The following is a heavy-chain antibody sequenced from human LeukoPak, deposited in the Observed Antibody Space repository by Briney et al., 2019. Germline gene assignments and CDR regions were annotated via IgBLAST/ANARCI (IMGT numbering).Heavy chain of an antibody. J-gene: IGHJ4*02. CDR3: ARDRPAYYDFWSGYPPFDY. CDR2: ISAYNGST. Sequence: ASVKVSCKASGYTFTSYGISWVRQAPGQGLEWMGWISAYNGSTNYAQKLQGRVTMTTDTSTSTAYMELRSLRSDDTAVYYCARDRPAYYDFWSGYPPFDYWGQGTLVTVSS. D-gene: IGHD3-3*01. V-gene: IGHV1-18*01. CDR1: GYTFTSYG.